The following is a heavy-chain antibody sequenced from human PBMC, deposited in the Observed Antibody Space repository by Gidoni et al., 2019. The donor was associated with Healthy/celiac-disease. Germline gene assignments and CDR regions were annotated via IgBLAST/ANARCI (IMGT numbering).Heavy chain of an antibody. CDR1: GYSFTNYW. Sequence: EVQLVQSGAEVKKPGESLKISCKGSGYSFTNYWIGWVRQMPGKGLEWMGIIYPGDSDTRYSPSFQGQVTISADKSISTAYLQWSSLKASDTAMYYCARVTLTFCSGGSCYSGYFDLWGRGTLVTVSS. CDR3: ARVTLTFCSGGSCYSGYFDL. D-gene: IGHD2-15*01. CDR2: IYPGDSDT. V-gene: IGHV5-51*03. J-gene: IGHJ2*01.